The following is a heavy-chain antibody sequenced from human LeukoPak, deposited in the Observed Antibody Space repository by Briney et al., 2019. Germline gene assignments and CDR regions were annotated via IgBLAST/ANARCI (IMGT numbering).Heavy chain of an antibody. V-gene: IGHV3-7*01. D-gene: IGHD3-9*01. CDR2: IKQDGSEK. CDR3: ARGHTPDQYFDWLLPYYYYYYMDV. Sequence: PGGSLRLSCAASGFTFSSYWMSWVRQAPGKGLEWVANIKQDGSEKYYVDSVKGRFTISRDNAKNSLYLQMNSLRAEDTAVYYCARGHTPDQYFDWLLPYYYYYYMDVWGKGTTVTISS. J-gene: IGHJ6*03. CDR1: GFTFSSYW.